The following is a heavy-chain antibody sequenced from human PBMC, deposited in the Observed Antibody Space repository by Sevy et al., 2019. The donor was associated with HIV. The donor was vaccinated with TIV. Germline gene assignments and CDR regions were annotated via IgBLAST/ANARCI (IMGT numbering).Heavy chain of an antibody. CDR2: MNPNSGKT. D-gene: IGHD3-10*01. Sequence: ASVMVSCKASGYTFTNYEINWVRQATGQGLEWMGWMNPNSGKTGYAPQFHGRVTMTRNTSLNIAYMELSSLRSDDTAVYYCARDEQRPYYYGSGNMGHWGQGTLVTVSS. V-gene: IGHV1-8*01. J-gene: IGHJ4*02. CDR1: GYTFTNYE. CDR3: ARDEQRPYYYGSGNMGH.